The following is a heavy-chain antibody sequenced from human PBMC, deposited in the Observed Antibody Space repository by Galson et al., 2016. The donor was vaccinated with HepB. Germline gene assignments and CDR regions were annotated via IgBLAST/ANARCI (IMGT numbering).Heavy chain of an antibody. Sequence: QSGAEVKKPGESLQISCKGSGYSFTNYWIGWVRQMPGKGLEWMGIIYPGDSDTRYSPSFQGQVTISVDKSISTAYLQWSSLKASDTAMYYCARANYNWNYVGWFDPCGQGTLVTVSS. CDR1: GYSFTNYW. J-gene: IGHJ5*02. D-gene: IGHD1-7*01. V-gene: IGHV5-51*01. CDR3: ARANYNWNYVGWFDP. CDR2: IYPGDSDT.